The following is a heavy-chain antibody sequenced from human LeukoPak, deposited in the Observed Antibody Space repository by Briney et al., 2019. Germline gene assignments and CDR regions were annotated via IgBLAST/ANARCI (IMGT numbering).Heavy chain of an antibody. V-gene: IGHV1-18*01. D-gene: IGHD1-1*01. CDR1: GYTLTSYG. Sequence: ASVKVSCKASGYTLTSYGISWVRQAPGQGLEWMGWISVYNGNTNYAQKLQGRVTMTTDTSTSTAYMGLRSLRSDDTAVYYCARDQLSRGVWFDPWGQGTLVTVSS. J-gene: IGHJ5*02. CDR3: ARDQLSRGVWFDP. CDR2: ISVYNGNT.